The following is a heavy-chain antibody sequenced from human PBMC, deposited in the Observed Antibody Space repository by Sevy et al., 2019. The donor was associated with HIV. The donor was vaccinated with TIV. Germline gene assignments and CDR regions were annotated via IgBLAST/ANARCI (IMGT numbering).Heavy chain of an antibody. J-gene: IGHJ4*02. Sequence: SETLSLTCTVSGVSLSSGGYYWSWIRQHPGEGLEWIGYIYYSGTTYYSPSLKTRVTISLDTSENQFSLQLSSVTAADTAVYYCARVLIPASAMDYWAQRILVTVSS. CDR3: ARVLIPASAMDY. CDR2: IYYSGTT. CDR1: GVSLSSGGYY. V-gene: IGHV4-31*03. D-gene: IGHD2-2*01.